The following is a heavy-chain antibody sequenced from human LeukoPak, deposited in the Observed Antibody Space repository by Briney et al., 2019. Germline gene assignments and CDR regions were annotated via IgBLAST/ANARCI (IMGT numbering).Heavy chain of an antibody. CDR3: ARGGTTVTARDYFDY. CDR1: GFTFSSYW. J-gene: IGHJ4*02. CDR2: IKQYGSEK. V-gene: IGHV3-7*01. Sequence: GGSLRLSCAASGFTFSSYWMNWVRQAPGKGLEWVANIKQYGSEKYYVDSVEGRFTISRDNAKNSLYLQMNSLRAEDTAVYYCARGGTTVTARDYFDYWGQGTLVTVSS. D-gene: IGHD4-11*01.